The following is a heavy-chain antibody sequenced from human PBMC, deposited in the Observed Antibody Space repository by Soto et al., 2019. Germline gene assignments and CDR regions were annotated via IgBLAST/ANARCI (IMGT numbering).Heavy chain of an antibody. CDR1: GYTFINYY. Sequence: ASVKVSCKASGYTFINYYMHWVRQAPGQGLEWMGIINPNGGSTSYAQNLQGRVIMTRDTSTSTVYMELSSMTYEDTAVFYCARGRRGNEGWRSFDYWG. CDR2: INPNGGST. D-gene: IGHD6-19*01. V-gene: IGHV1-46*01. J-gene: IGHJ4*01. CDR3: ARGRRGNEGWRSFDY.